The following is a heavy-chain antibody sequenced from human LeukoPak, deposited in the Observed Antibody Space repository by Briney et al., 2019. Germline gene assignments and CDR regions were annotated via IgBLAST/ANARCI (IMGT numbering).Heavy chain of an antibody. CDR3: ATTKQARRYFDY. CDR1: GFTFSNNP. CDR2: ISGSGGNT. Sequence: GGSLRLSCVGSGFTFSNNPLSWVRQAPGKGLEWVSGISGSGGNTYYADSVRGRFTISRDNSKNTLFLQMNTLRADDTAVYYCATTKQARRYFDYWGQGTLVTVSS. J-gene: IGHJ4*02. V-gene: IGHV3-23*01. D-gene: IGHD1-1*01.